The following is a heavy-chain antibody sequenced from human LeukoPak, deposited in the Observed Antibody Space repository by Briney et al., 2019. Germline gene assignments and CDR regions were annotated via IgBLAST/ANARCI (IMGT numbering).Heavy chain of an antibody. Sequence: ASVKVSCKASGYTFTSYGISWVRQAPGQGLEWMGWISAYNGNTNYAQKFQGRVTITADESTSTAYMELSSLRSEDTAVYYCASELTYYDFWSGYYTARWFDPWGQGTLVTVSS. CDR2: ISAYNGNT. CDR1: GYTFTSYG. V-gene: IGHV1-18*01. J-gene: IGHJ5*02. D-gene: IGHD3-3*01. CDR3: ASELTYYDFWSGYYTARWFDP.